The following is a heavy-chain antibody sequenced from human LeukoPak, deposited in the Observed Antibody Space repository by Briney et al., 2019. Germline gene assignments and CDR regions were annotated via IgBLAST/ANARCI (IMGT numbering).Heavy chain of an antibody. CDR3: AKGDESGSYYDY. CDR1: GFTFDDYT. D-gene: IGHD1-26*01. Sequence: GGSLRLSCAASGFTFDDYTMHWVRQAPGKGLEWVSLISWDGGSTYYADSVKGRFTISRDNSKNSLYLQMNSLRTEDTALSYCAKGDESGSYYDYWGQGTLVTVSS. J-gene: IGHJ4*02. CDR2: ISWDGGST. V-gene: IGHV3-43*01.